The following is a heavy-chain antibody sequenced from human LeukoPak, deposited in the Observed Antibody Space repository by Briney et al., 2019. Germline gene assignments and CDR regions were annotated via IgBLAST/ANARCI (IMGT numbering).Heavy chain of an antibody. CDR3: ASRLSITIFGEMDV. CDR1: GFTFSSYS. D-gene: IGHD3-3*01. CDR2: ISSSSSYI. J-gene: IGHJ6*04. Sequence: GGSLRLSCAASGFTFSSYSMNWVRQATGKGLEWVSSISSSSSYIYYADSVKGRFTISRDNAKNSLYLQMNSLRAEDTAVYYCASRLSITIFGEMDVWGKGTTVTFSS. V-gene: IGHV3-21*01.